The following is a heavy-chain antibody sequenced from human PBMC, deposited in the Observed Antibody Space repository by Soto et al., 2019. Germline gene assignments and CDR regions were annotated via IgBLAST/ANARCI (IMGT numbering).Heavy chain of an antibody. CDR2: ISSSSSYI. V-gene: IGHV3-21*01. J-gene: IGHJ6*02. D-gene: IGHD6-13*01. CDR3: ARFPYSSRTSFGMDV. Sequence: PGGSLRLSCAASGFTFSSYSMNWVRQAPWKGLEWVSSISSSSSYIYYADSVKGRFTISRDNAKNSLYLQMNSLRAEDTAVYYCARFPYSSRTSFGMDVWGQGTTVTVSS. CDR1: GFTFSSYS.